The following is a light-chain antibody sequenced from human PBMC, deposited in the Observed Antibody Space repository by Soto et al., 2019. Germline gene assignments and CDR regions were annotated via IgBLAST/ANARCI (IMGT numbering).Light chain of an antibody. CDR1: QSVSSY. J-gene: IGKJ4*01. V-gene: IGKV3-11*01. CDR2: DAS. Sequence: EIVLTQSPATLSLSPGERATLSCRASQSVSSYLAWYQQKPGQAPRLLIYDASNRATGIPARFSGSGSGTDFTLTISSLEPEDFVVYYCQQYDSSPLTFGGGTKVDI. CDR3: QQYDSSPLT.